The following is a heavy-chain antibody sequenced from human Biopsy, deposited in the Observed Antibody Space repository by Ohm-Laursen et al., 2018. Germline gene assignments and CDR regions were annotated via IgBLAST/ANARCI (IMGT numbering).Heavy chain of an antibody. D-gene: IGHD3-3*01. CDR3: ARHDLSDFWSGYPNFFDR. Sequence: SQTLSLTCTLSGGSICSRTHYWGWIRQTPGKGLEWIGTVYYSGTTYDNPSLKNRVIISVDTSKNQFSLSLKTVTAADTAVYYCARHDLSDFWSGYPNFFDRWGQGTLVAVSS. CDR1: GGSICSRTHY. J-gene: IGHJ5*02. V-gene: IGHV4-39*01. CDR2: VYYSGTT.